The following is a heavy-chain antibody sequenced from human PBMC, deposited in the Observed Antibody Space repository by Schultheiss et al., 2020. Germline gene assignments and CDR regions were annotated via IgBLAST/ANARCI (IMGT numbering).Heavy chain of an antibody. V-gene: IGHV4-59*12. Sequence: SETLSLTCAVYGGSFSGYYWSWIRQHPGKGLEWIGYIYYSGSTYYNPSLKSRVTISVDTSKNQFSLKLSSVTAADTAVYYCARDRAGIVDTWGQGTLVTVSS. CDR3: ARDRAGIVDT. CDR2: IYYSGST. J-gene: IGHJ5*02. CDR1: GGSFSGYY. D-gene: IGHD6-13*01.